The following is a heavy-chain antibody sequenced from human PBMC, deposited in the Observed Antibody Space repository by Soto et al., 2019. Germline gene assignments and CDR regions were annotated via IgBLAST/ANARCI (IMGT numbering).Heavy chain of an antibody. CDR1: GGTFSSYT. CDR2: IIPILGIA. J-gene: IGHJ4*02. V-gene: IGHV1-69*08. Sequence: QVQLVQSGAEVKKPGSSVKVSCKASGGTFSSYTISWVRQAPGQGLEWMGRIIPILGIANYAQKFQGRVTITADKSTSTAYMELSSLGSEDTAVYYCAREGDSPFLLDYWGQGTLVTVSS. D-gene: IGHD3-16*01. CDR3: AREGDSPFLLDY.